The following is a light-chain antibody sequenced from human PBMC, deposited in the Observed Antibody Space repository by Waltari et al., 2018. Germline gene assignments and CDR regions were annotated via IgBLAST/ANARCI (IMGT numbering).Light chain of an antibody. Sequence: QSVLTQPPSASGTPGQRVTISCSGTTPNLGSHTVNRFRHPPGTAPKLLRYSYTQRPSGVPDRFSGSKSGTSASLAISGLQSDDEADYYCAAWDYRLNIWVFGGGTKLTVL. J-gene: IGLJ3*02. V-gene: IGLV1-44*01. CDR1: TPNLGSHT. CDR3: AAWDYRLNIWV. CDR2: SYT.